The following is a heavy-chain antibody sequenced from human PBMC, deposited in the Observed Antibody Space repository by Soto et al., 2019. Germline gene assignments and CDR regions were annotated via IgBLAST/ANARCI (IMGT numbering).Heavy chain of an antibody. Sequence: SETLSLTCTVSGGSGSSGSYYWSWIRQPPGKGLEWIGYIYYSGSTNYNPSLKSRVTISADTSKNQFSLKLSSVTAADTAVYYCARDGDGYNYWGQGTLVTVSS. CDR1: GGSGSSGSYY. D-gene: IGHD5-12*01. CDR2: IYYSGST. J-gene: IGHJ4*02. V-gene: IGHV4-61*01. CDR3: ARDGDGYNY.